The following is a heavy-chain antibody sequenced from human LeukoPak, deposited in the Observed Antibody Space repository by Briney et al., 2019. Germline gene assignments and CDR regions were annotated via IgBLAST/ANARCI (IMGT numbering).Heavy chain of an antibody. D-gene: IGHD3-3*01. CDR2: ITRDSIYT. CDR1: GFTFSTFA. Sequence: GGSLRLSCAASGFTFSTFAMIWVRQTPGKGLEWVSSITRDSIYTFYADSVRGRFTISRDNAKNSLSLQMNSLRAEDTAVYYCARDPYNGYYGDDYYYYMDVWGKGTTVTISS. V-gene: IGHV3-21*01. CDR3: ARDPYNGYYGDDYYYYMDV. J-gene: IGHJ6*03.